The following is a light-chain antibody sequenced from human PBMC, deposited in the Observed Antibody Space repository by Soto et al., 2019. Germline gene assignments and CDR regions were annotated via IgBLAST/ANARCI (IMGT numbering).Light chain of an antibody. CDR3: PPYGSAYT. Sequence: EIVLTQSPGTLSLSPGERATLSCRASQSVSSSYLARYQQKPGQAPRLLIYGASSRATGIPDRFSGSWSGTDFTLTISRQEPEGFPGYYCPPYGSAYTFGQGAQLEIK. CDR2: GAS. V-gene: IGKV3-20*01. CDR1: QSVSSSY. J-gene: IGKJ2*01.